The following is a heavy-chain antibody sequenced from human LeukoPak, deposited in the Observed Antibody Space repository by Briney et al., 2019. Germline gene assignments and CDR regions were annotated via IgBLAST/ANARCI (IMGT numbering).Heavy chain of an antibody. CDR1: GGTFSSYA. CDR3: ARDGFGDSSGYYSYYFDY. J-gene: IGHJ4*02. V-gene: IGHV1-69*05. Sequence: SVKVSCKASGGTFSSYAISWVRQAPGQGLEWMGRIIPIFGTANYAQKFQGRVTITTDESTSTAYMELSSLRSEDAAVYYCARDGFGDSSGYYSYYFDYWGQGTLVTVSS. D-gene: IGHD3-22*01. CDR2: IIPIFGTA.